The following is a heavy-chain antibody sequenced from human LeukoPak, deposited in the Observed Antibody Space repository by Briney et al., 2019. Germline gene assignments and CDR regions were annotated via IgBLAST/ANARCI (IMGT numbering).Heavy chain of an antibody. V-gene: IGHV3-23*01. Sequence: GGSLRLSCAASGFTFSSYAMSWVRQAPGKGLEWVSAISGSGGSTYYADSVKGRFTISRDNSKNTLYLQMNSLRAEDTAVYYCAKSNYDFWSGYYGNRYYFDYWGQGPLVTVSS. CDR2: ISGSGGST. D-gene: IGHD3-3*01. CDR3: AKSNYDFWSGYYGNRYYFDY. CDR1: GFTFSSYA. J-gene: IGHJ4*02.